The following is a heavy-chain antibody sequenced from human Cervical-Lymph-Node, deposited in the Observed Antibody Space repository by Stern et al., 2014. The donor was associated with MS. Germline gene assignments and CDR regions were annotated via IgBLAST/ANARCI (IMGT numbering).Heavy chain of an antibody. Sequence: EMQLVESGAEVKKPGESLKISCKLSGYSFTIYDIAWVRQMPGQGLEWMGITHPFDSDTTYSRSFQGQVTTSADTSITTSSLQWSSLRASDTAMYYCARHVQGFDYWGQGTLVTVSS. CDR3: ARHVQGFDY. CDR1: GYSFTIYD. V-gene: IGHV5-51*01. CDR2: THPFDSDT. J-gene: IGHJ4*02.